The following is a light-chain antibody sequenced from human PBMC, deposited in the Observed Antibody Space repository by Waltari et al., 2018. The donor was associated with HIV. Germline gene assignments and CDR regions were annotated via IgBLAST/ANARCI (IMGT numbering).Light chain of an antibody. Sequence: QSALTQPASVSGSPGQSVTISCIGSDIDIGIYDYISWYHHPPNRAPRLVVFSANRRSSGSPFRFAGSKSGNTASLTISGLQADDEGVYYCSSYVTGGSLLFGGGTQVTVL. V-gene: IGLV2-14*01. CDR3: SSYVTGGSLL. CDR1: DIDIGIYDY. CDR2: SAN. J-gene: IGLJ3*02.